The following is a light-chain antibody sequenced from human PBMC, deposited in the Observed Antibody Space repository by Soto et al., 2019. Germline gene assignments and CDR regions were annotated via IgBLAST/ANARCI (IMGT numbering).Light chain of an antibody. CDR2: EVT. J-gene: IGLJ2*01. Sequence: QSVLTQPPSASGSPGQSVAISCTGTSSDVGAYNYVSWYQQHPGKAPKLMIYEVTKRPSGVPDRFSGSKSDNTASLTVSGLQADDEADYYCSSYAGSKNLVFGGGTKLTVL. CDR3: SSYAGSKNLV. V-gene: IGLV2-8*01. CDR1: SSDVGAYNY.